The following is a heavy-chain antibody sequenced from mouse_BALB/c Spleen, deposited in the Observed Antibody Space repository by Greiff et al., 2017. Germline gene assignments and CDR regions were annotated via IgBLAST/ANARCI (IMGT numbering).Heavy chain of an antibody. V-gene: IGHV3-2*02. CDR3: ARRGYYYGSSYEY. Sequence: EVKLLESGPGLVKPSQSLSLTCTVTGYSITSDYAWNWIRQFPGNKLEWMGYISYSGSTSYNPSLKSRISITRDTSKNQFFLQLNSVTTEDTATYYCARRGYYYGSSYEYWGQGTTLTVSS. CDR1: GYSITSDYA. D-gene: IGHD1-1*01. CDR2: ISYSGST. J-gene: IGHJ2*01.